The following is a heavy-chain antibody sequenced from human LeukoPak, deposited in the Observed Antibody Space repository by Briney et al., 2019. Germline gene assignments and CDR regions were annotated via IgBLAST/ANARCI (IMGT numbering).Heavy chain of an antibody. J-gene: IGHJ4*02. CDR3: ARGLTEGDYECMDY. D-gene: IGHD4-17*01. CDR2: INHSGST. V-gene: IGHV4-34*01. Sequence: SETLSLTCAVYGGSFSGYYWSWIRQPPGKGLEWIGEINHSGSTNYNPSLKSRVTISVDTSKNQFSLKLSSVTAADTAVYYCARGLTEGDYECMDYWGQGTLVTVSS. CDR1: GGSFSGYY.